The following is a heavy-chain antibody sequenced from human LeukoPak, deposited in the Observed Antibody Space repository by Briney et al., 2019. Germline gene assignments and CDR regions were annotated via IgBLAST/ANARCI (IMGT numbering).Heavy chain of an antibody. CDR2: IIPIFGTA. Sequence: ASVKVSCKASGGTFSSYAISWVRQAPGQGLEWMGGIIPIFGTANYAQKFQGRVTITADESTSTAYMELSSLRSEDTAVYYCAKRAYSSSWYKTYGMDVWGQGTTVTVSS. CDR3: AKRAYSSSWYKTYGMDV. J-gene: IGHJ6*02. CDR1: GGTFSSYA. D-gene: IGHD6-13*01. V-gene: IGHV1-69*13.